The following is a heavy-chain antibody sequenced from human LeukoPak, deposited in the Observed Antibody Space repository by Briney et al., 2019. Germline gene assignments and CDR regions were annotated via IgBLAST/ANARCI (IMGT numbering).Heavy chain of an antibody. CDR3: GRVYYDYVWGSYPLDY. V-gene: IGHV3-20*04. CDR2: INCNGGST. CDR1: GFTFGDYG. Sequence: GGSLRLYCAASGFTFGDYGMSWVRQAPGKGLEGVAGINCNGGSTGYADSVRGLFTISRYNAEHSLYLHMNSLNDEDTAFYYRGRVYYDYVWGSYPLDYWGQGTLVTVSS. D-gene: IGHD3-16*02. J-gene: IGHJ4*02.